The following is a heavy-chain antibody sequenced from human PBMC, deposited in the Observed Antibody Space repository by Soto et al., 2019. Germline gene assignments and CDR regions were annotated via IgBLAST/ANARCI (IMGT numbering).Heavy chain of an antibody. V-gene: IGHV3-21*01. CDR2: ISSSSSYI. J-gene: IGHJ5*02. CDR1: GFTFSSYS. CDR3: ARDPPYDIVVVVAATDNWFDP. D-gene: IGHD2-15*01. Sequence: GGSLRLSCAASGFTFSSYSVNWVRQAPGKGLEWVSSISSSSSYIYYADSVKGRFTISRDNAKNSLYLQMNSLRAEDTAVYYCARDPPYDIVVVVAATDNWFDPWGQGTLVTVSS.